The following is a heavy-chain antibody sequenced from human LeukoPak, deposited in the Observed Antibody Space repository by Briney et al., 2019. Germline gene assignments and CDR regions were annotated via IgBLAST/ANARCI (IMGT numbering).Heavy chain of an antibody. CDR2: VSWNSGSI. Sequence: GGSLRLSCAASGFTFDDYAMHWVRQAPGKGLEWVAGVSWNSGSIGYADSVKGRFTISRDNAKNSLYLQMNSLRAEDTALYYCAKDRLITVPKLEDDVFDIWGRGTMVTVSS. J-gene: IGHJ3*02. CDR3: AKDRLITVPKLEDDVFDI. D-gene: IGHD3-3*01. V-gene: IGHV3-9*01. CDR1: GFTFDDYA.